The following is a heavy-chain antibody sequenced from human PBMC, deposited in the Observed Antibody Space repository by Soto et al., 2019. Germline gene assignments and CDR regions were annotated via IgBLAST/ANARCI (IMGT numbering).Heavy chain of an antibody. CDR1: GFTFSSYA. J-gene: IGHJ4*02. D-gene: IGHD1-26*01. CDR3: ARDPTVGATLREDYFDY. CDR2: ISYDGSNK. Sequence: GGSLRLSCAASGFTFSSYAMHWVRQAPGKGLEWVAVISYDGSNKYYADSVKGRFTISRDNSKNTLYLQMNSLRAEDTAVYYFARDPTVGATLREDYFDYWGQGTLVTVSS. V-gene: IGHV3-30-3*01.